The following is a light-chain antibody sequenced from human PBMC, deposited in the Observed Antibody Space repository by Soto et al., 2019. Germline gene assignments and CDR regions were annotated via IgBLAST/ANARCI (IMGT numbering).Light chain of an antibody. J-gene: IGKJ4*01. CDR1: QSVSSSY. CDR3: QQYGSAPSCT. CDR2: GAS. V-gene: IGKV3-20*01. Sequence: EIVLTQSPGTLSLSPGERATLSCRASQSVSSSYLAWYQQKPGQAPRLLIYGASSRATGIPDRFSGSGSGTDFTLTISRLEPDDFAVYYCQQYGSAPSCTFGVGTKVEIK.